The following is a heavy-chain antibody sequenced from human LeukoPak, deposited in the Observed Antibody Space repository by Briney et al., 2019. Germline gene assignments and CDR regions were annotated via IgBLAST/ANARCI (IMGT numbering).Heavy chain of an antibody. CDR1: GFTFSNYE. CDR2: ISDSGSTR. J-gene: IGHJ4*02. V-gene: IGHV3-48*03. Sequence: PGGSLRLSCAASGFTFSNYEVNWVRQAPGKGLEWVSYISDSGSTRDYTDSVKGRFSISRDNAKNSLYLQMNSLRAEDTAVYYCARARIAAPLLDYWGQGTLVTVSS. D-gene: IGHD2-15*01. CDR3: ARARIAAPLLDY.